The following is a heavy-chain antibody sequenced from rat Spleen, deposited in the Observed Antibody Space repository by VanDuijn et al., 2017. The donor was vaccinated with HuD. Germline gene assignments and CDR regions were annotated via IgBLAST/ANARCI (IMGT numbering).Heavy chain of an antibody. CDR2: ISYEGSGT. CDR3: ATDGYYDGIYYSVYVMDA. V-gene: IGHV5-22*01. Sequence: EVQLVESGGGLVQPGRSMKLSCAASGFTFSDYYMAWVRQAPKKGLEWVASISYEGSGTYYGDSVKGRFTISRDNAKNTQYLQMDSLRSEDTATYYCATDGYYDGIYYSVYVMDAWAQGASVTVSS. D-gene: IGHD1-12*02. J-gene: IGHJ4*01. CDR1: GFTFSDYY.